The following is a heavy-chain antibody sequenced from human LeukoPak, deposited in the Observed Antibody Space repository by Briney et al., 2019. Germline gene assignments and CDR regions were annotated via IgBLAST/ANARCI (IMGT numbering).Heavy chain of an antibody. J-gene: IGHJ5*02. CDR3: ARGLHGSGSYYDYNWFDP. CDR2: IYYSGST. CDR1: GGSISSGDYY. D-gene: IGHD3-10*01. Sequence: PSQTLSLTCTVSGGSISSGDYYWSWIRQPPGKGLEWIGYIYYSGSTYYNPSLKSRVTISVDTSKNQFSLKLSSVTAADTAVYYCARGLHGSGSYYDYNWFDPWGQGTLVTVSS. V-gene: IGHV4-30-4*01.